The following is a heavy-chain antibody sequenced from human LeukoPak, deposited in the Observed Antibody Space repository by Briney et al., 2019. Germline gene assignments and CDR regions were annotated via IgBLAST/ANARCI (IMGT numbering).Heavy chain of an antibody. CDR2: IQYAGSDK. CDR1: GFTFNSYG. V-gene: IGHV3-30*02. J-gene: IGHJ4*02. D-gene: IGHD3-10*01. CDR3: ARSGWGSNFLDY. Sequence: GGSLRLSCAASGFTFNSYGMHWVRQAPGKGLGWVAFIQYAGSDKYYTDSVKGRFTISRDNSKNTLYLQMNSLRDEDTAVYYCARSGWGSNFLDYWGQGTLVTVSS.